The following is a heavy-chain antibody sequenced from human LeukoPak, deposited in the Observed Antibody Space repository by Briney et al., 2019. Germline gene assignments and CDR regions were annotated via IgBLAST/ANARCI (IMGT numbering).Heavy chain of an antibody. CDR2: IYYTGGT. J-gene: IGHJ4*02. CDR1: GGSITNYY. V-gene: IGHV4-59*01. Sequence: SETLSLTCTVSGGSITNYYWNWLRQPPGKGLEWIGYIYYTGGTDHNPSLKSRLTISVDTSKNQFSLRLTSVIAADTAVYYCARGSQEHSSILEKWGQGTLVTVSA. CDR3: ARGSQEHSSILEK. D-gene: IGHD1-1*01.